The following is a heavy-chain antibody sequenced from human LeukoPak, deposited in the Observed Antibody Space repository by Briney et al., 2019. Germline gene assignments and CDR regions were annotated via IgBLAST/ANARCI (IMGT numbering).Heavy chain of an antibody. V-gene: IGHV4-30-2*01. Sequence: SETLSLTCTVSGGSISSGGYYWSWIRQPPGKGLEWIGYIYHSGSTSYNPSLKSRVTISVDTSKNQFSLKLSSVTAADTAVYYCARARGAEAIDYWGQGTLVTVSS. D-gene: IGHD6-25*01. CDR1: GGSISSGGYY. J-gene: IGHJ4*02. CDR3: ARARGAEAIDY. CDR2: IYHSGST.